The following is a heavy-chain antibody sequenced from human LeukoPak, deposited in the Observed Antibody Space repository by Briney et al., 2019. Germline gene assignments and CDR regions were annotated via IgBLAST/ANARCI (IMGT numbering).Heavy chain of an antibody. D-gene: IGHD6-19*01. Sequence: GGSLRLSCAASGFTFSSYWMHWVRQAPGKGLEWVSRINSDGSSTSYADSVKGRFTISRDNAKNTLYLQMNSLRAEDTAVYYCARAPLRGGIAVARYWGQGTLVTVSS. V-gene: IGHV3-74*01. J-gene: IGHJ4*02. CDR2: INSDGSST. CDR1: GFTFSSYW. CDR3: ARAPLRGGIAVARY.